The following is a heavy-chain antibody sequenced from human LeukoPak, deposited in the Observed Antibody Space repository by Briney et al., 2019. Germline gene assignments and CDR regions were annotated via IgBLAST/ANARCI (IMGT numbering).Heavy chain of an antibody. CDR1: GGSISSCY. CDR2: IYTSGST. Sequence: SETLSLTCTVSGGSISSCYWSWIRQPAGKGLEWIGRIYTSGSTNYNPSLKSRVTMSVDTSKNQFSLKLSSVTAADTAVYYCARHIVGATTFAFDIWGQGTMVTVSS. J-gene: IGHJ3*02. CDR3: ARHIVGATTFAFDI. D-gene: IGHD1-26*01. V-gene: IGHV4-4*07.